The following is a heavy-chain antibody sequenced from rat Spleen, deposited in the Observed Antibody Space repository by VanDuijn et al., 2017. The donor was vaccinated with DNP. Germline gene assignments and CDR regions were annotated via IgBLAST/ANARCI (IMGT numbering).Heavy chain of an antibody. J-gene: IGHJ2*01. CDR3: AIQLGVFDY. D-gene: IGHD5-1*01. V-gene: IGHV3-1*01. CDR1: GYSITSNY. CDR2: ISYSGSP. Sequence: EVQLQESGPGLVKPSQSLSLTCSVTGYSITSNYWGWIRKFPGNKMEWIGHISYSGSPRYNPSLKSRISITRDTSKNQFFLQVNSVTTEDSATYYCAIQLGVFDYWGQGVMVTVSS.